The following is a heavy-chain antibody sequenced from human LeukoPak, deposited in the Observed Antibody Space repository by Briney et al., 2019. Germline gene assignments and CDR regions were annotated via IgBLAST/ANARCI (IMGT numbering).Heavy chain of an antibody. Sequence: SETLSLTCAVYGGSFSGYYWSWIRQPPGKGLEWIGEINHSGSTNYNPSLKSRVTISVDTSKNQFSLKLSSVTAADTAVYYCARGYRRDYNWNYGFRYYYYMDVWGKGTTVTVSS. V-gene: IGHV4-34*01. CDR3: ARGYRRDYNWNYGFRYYYYMDV. CDR1: GGSFSGYY. D-gene: IGHD1-7*01. J-gene: IGHJ6*03. CDR2: INHSGST.